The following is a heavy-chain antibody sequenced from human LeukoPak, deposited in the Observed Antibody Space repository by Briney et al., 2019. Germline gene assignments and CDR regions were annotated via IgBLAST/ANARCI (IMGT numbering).Heavy chain of an antibody. CDR2: ITSSSSTI. CDR1: GFTFSSYS. J-gene: IGHJ4*02. D-gene: IGHD1-26*01. CDR3: ARDLMGAAFDY. Sequence: PGGSLRLSCAASGFTFSSYSMNWVRQAPGKGLEWVSYITSSSSTIYYADSVKGRFTISRDNAKNSLYLQMNSLRAEDTAVYYCARDLMGAAFDYWGQGTLVTVSS. V-gene: IGHV3-48*04.